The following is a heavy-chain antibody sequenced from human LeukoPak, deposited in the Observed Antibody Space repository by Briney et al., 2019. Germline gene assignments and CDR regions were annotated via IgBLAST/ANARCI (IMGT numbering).Heavy chain of an antibody. CDR2: INPNSGGT. D-gene: IGHD6-19*01. J-gene: IGHJ6*03. CDR1: GYTFTGYY. V-gene: IGHV1-2*02. Sequence: ASVKVSCKASGYTFTGYYMHWVRQAPGQGLEWMGWINPNSGGTNYAQKFQGRVTMNRDTSISTAYMEVSRLRADDTAVYYCARDSSGWYDYYYYYMDVWGKGTTVTISS. CDR3: ARDSSGWYDYYYYYMDV.